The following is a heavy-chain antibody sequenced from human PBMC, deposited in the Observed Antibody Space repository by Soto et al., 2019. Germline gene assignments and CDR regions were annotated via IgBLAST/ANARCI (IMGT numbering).Heavy chain of an antibody. Sequence: PGGSLRLSCAASGFTFSSYGMHWVRQAPGKGLEWVAVIWYDGSNKYYADSVKGRFTISRDNSKNTLYLQMNSLRAEDTAVYYCARVSETYSYGSRMPLDYWGQGTLVTVSS. V-gene: IGHV3-33*01. CDR1: GFTFSSYG. J-gene: IGHJ4*02. CDR2: IWYDGSNK. D-gene: IGHD5-18*01. CDR3: ARVSETYSYGSRMPLDY.